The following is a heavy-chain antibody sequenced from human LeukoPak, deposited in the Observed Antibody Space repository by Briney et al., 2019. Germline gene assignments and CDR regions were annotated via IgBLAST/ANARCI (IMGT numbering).Heavy chain of an antibody. CDR1: GFTSSDYY. J-gene: IGHJ4*02. CDR2: ISSSGSAI. D-gene: IGHD2-21*02. Sequence: GGSLRLSCAGSGFTSSDYYMSWIRQAPGKGLEWLSYISSSGSAIYYAASAKGRFTISRDNAKNSLFLQMNSLRAEDTAVYYCASPHCGGDCPIDYWGQGTLVTVSS. CDR3: ASPHCGGDCPIDY. V-gene: IGHV3-11*04.